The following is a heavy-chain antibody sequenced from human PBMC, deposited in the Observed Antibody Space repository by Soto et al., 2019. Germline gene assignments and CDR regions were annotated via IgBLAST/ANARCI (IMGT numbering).Heavy chain of an antibody. CDR2: IWYDGSNK. V-gene: IGHV3-33*01. CDR1: GFTFSSYG. D-gene: IGHD3-22*01. CDR3: ARETAKNYYDSSGPIDY. Sequence: PGGSLRLSCAASGFTFSSYGMHWVRQAPGKGLEWVAVIWYDGSNKYYADSVKGRFTISRDNSKNTLYLQMNSLRAEDTAVYYCARETAKNYYDSSGPIDYWGQGTLVTVSS. J-gene: IGHJ4*02.